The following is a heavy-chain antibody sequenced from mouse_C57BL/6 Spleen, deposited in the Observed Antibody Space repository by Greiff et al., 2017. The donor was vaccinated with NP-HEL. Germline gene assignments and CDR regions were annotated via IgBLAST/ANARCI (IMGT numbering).Heavy chain of an antibody. Sequence: EVQLQQSGGDLVKPGGSLKLSCAASGFTFSSYGMSWVRQTPDKRLEWVATISSGGSYTYYPDSVKGRCTISRDNAKNTLYLQMSSLKSEDTAMYYCARHGESSGDGFDYWGQGTTLTVSS. CDR1: GFTFSSYG. J-gene: IGHJ2*01. V-gene: IGHV5-6*01. D-gene: IGHD3-2*02. CDR2: ISSGGSYT. CDR3: ARHGESSGDGFDY.